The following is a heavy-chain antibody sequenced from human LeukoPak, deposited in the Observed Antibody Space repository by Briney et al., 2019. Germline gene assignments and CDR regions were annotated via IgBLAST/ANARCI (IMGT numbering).Heavy chain of an antibody. Sequence: TGGSLRLSRAASGFTFRNHWMHWVRQTPGKGLVWVSRISSDGSSTTCADSVKGRFTISRDNAKNTLYLQMNNLRAEDTAMYYCARDQRVTGRPDIDYWGQGTLVIVSS. CDR3: ARDQRVTGRPDIDY. V-gene: IGHV3-74*03. D-gene: IGHD6-6*01. CDR1: GFTFRNHW. J-gene: IGHJ4*02. CDR2: ISSDGSST.